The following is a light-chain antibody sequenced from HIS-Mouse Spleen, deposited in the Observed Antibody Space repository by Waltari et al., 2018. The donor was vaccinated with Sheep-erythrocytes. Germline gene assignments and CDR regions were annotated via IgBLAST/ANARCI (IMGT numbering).Light chain of an antibody. V-gene: IGLV1-47*01. CDR2: RNN. CDR3: AAWDDSLSGNWV. CDR1: SSDGGSYNL. Sequence: QSALTQPASVSGSPGQSITISCPGTSSDGGSYNLVPWYQQPPGTTPKLLIYRNNQRPSGVPDRFSGSKSGTSASLAISGLRSEDEADYYCAAWDDSLSGNWVFGGGTKLTVL. J-gene: IGLJ3*02.